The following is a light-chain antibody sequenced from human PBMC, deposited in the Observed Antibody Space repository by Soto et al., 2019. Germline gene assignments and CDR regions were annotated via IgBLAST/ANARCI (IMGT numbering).Light chain of an antibody. CDR3: CSYAGSYTHV. CDR2: EVT. Sequence: QSVLTQPASVSGSPGQSIAISCTGTRSDVGAYNYVSWYQQHPGKAPKLMISEVTNRPSGVPDRFSGSKSGNTASLTISGLQAEDEADYYCCSYAGSYTHVFGTGTKVTVL. J-gene: IGLJ1*01. V-gene: IGLV2-14*01. CDR1: RSDVGAYNY.